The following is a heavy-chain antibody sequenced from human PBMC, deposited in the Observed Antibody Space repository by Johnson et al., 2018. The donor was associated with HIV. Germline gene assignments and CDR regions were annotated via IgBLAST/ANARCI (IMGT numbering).Heavy chain of an antibody. D-gene: IGHD2-15*01. J-gene: IGHJ3*01. CDR2: IRSKAYGGTT. CDR3: ARVGVVGVPNAFDV. Sequence: VQLVESGGGLVQPGRSLRLSCTASGFTFGDYAMSWVRQAPGKGLEWVGFIRSKAYGGTTDYAAPVKGRFTISRDDSKNTLYLQMKSLKTEDTAVYYCARVGVVGVPNAFDVSGQGTLVTVSS. CDR1: GFTFGDYA. V-gene: IGHV3-49*04.